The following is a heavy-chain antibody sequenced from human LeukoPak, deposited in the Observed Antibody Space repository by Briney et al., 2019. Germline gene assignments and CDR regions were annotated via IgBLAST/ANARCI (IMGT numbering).Heavy chain of an antibody. D-gene: IGHD3-9*01. CDR2: ISGSGIST. J-gene: IGHJ4*02. Sequence: GGSLRLSCAASGFTFSTYAMSWVRQAPGKGLEWVSAISGSGISTYYADSVKGRFTISRDNSKNTLYLQMNSLRAEDTALYYCAGDRDVLRYFDWTFDYWGQGTLVTVSS. V-gene: IGHV3-23*01. CDR1: GFTFSTYA. CDR3: AGDRDVLRYFDWTFDY.